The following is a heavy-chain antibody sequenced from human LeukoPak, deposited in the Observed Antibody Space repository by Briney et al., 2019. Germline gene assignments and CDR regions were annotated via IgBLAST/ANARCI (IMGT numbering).Heavy chain of an antibody. J-gene: IGHJ4*02. CDR1: LGTFSSYA. CDR2: IIPIFGTA. CDR3: ARNSNGGNQYYFDY. Sequence: ASVNVSCKASLGTFSSYAISWVRQAPGQGLEWMGGIIPIFGTANYAQKFQGRVTITTDESTSTAYMELSSLRSEDTAVYYCARNSNGGNQYYFDYWGQGTLVTVSS. D-gene: IGHD4-23*01. V-gene: IGHV1-69*05.